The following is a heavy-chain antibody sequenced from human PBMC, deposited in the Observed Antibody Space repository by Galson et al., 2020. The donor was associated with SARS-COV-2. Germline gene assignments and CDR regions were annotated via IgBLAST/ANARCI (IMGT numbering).Heavy chain of an antibody. CDR3: ARRSSHARDGIWFGVLSSIGPYYYYGMDV. Sequence: GGSLRLSCVASGFTFEYYSMHWVRQPPGMGLEWVSFITCDAGNTYYADSVKGRFTISRDYSNHSLYLQMNSLRIEDTAMYYCARRSSHARDGIWFGVLSSIGPYYYYGMDVWGQGTTVTVSS. J-gene: IGHJ6*02. D-gene: IGHD3-10*01. V-gene: IGHV3-43*01. CDR2: ITCDAGNT. CDR1: GFTFEYYS.